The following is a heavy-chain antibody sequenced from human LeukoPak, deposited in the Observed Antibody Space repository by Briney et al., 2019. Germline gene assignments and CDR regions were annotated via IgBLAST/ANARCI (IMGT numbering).Heavy chain of an antibody. J-gene: IGHJ4*02. Sequence: GGSLRLSCAASGFTFSSYAMSWVRQAPGKGLEWVSAISGSGGSTYYADSVKGRFTISRDNTKNTLYLQMHSLRAEDTAVYYCAKDRYGDYEVLFDYWGQGTLVTASS. D-gene: IGHD4-17*01. CDR2: ISGSGGST. CDR1: GFTFSSYA. V-gene: IGHV3-23*01. CDR3: AKDRYGDYEVLFDY.